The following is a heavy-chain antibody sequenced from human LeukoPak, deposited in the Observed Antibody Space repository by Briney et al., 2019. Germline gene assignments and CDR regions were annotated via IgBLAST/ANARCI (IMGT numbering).Heavy chain of an antibody. J-gene: IGHJ4*02. CDR1: GFTFKDYY. CDR2: ISSGSGFT. CDR3: AATTCGGDCYSEY. V-gene: IGHV3-11*06. D-gene: IGHD2-21*02. Sequence: GGSLRLSCAASGFTFKDYYMSWIRQAPGKGLEWISYISSGSGFTNYADSVKGRFTISRDNAKNSLYLQMNSLRAEDTAVYYCAATTCGGDCYSEYWGQGILVTVSS.